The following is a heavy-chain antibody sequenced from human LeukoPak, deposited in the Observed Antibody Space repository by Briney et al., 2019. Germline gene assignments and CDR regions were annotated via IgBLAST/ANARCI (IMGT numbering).Heavy chain of an antibody. J-gene: IGHJ4*02. V-gene: IGHV3-23*01. CDR3: AKDCNGGNCYIDY. Sequence: GGSLRLSCAASGFTFTNYAMSWVSQAQGKGGEGVSGMRGRGVSTYYADSVKGRFPISSDNSKNTLYLQMNSLRAEDTAIYYCAKDCNGGNCYIDYWGQGTLVTVAS. D-gene: IGHD2-15*01. CDR1: GFTFTNYA. CDR2: MRGRGVST.